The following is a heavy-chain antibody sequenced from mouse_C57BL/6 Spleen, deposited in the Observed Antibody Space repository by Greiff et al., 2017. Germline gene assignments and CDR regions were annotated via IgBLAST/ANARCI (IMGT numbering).Heavy chain of an antibody. CDR3: ARRRATVVAEGYCDV. J-gene: IGHJ1*03. CDR1: GFTFTDYY. V-gene: IGHV1-36*01. CDR2: VYPYNGGT. D-gene: IGHD1-1*01. Sequence: EVQLQQSGPVLVKPGPSVKISCKASGFTFTDYYMHWVKQSHGKSLEWIGLVYPYNGGTSYNQTFKGKATLTVDTSSSTAYMELNSLTSEDSAVYYCARRRATVVAEGYCDVWGTGTTVTVSS.